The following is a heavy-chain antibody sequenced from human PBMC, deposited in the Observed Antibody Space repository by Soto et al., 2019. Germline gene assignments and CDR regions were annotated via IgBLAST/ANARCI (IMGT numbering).Heavy chain of an antibody. CDR1: GGSFSGYY. CDR3: ARALGYCSSTSSCYRYYFDY. J-gene: IGHJ4*02. V-gene: IGHV4-34*01. CDR2: INHSGST. D-gene: IGHD2-2*01. Sequence: SETLSLTCAVYGGSFSGYYWSWIRQPPGKGLEWIGEINHSGSTNYNPSLKSRVTISVDTSKNQFSLKLGSVTAADTAVYYCARALGYCSSTSSCYRYYFDYWGQGTLVTVSS.